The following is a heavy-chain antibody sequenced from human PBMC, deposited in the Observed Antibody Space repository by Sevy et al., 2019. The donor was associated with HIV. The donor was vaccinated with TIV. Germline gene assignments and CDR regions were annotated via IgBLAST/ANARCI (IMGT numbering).Heavy chain of an antibody. Sequence: GGSLRLSCIVSGFSFTYYAIHWVRQSPGKGLDWVALISHNGINKYYADSMKGRFAISRDNSKNTVYLEMNSLRNEDTAIYFCANAYSGSYSHSYLYALDVWGQGTTVTVSS. CDR2: ISHNGINK. CDR3: ANAYSGSYSHSYLYALDV. V-gene: IGHV3-30*18. D-gene: IGHD1-26*01. J-gene: IGHJ6*02. CDR1: GFSFTYYA.